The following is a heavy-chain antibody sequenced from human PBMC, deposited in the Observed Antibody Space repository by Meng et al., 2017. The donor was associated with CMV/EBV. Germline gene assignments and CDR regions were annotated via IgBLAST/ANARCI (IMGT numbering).Heavy chain of an antibody. Sequence: GESLKISCAASGFNFSAYWMIWVRQAPGKGLEWVSAISGSGGSTYYADSVKGRFTISRDNSKNTLYLQMNSLRAEDTAVYYCAKHLRYCSSTSCRKRDYYYYYGMDVWGQGTTVTVSS. J-gene: IGHJ6*02. CDR3: AKHLRYCSSTSCRKRDYYYYYGMDV. CDR1: GFNFSAYW. V-gene: IGHV3-23*01. CDR2: ISGSGGST. D-gene: IGHD2-2*01.